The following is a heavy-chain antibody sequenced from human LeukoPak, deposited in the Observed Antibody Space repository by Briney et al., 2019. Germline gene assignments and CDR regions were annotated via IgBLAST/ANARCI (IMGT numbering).Heavy chain of an antibody. J-gene: IGHJ3*02. V-gene: IGHV1-69*05. D-gene: IGHD2-2*01. Sequence: SVKVSCKASGGTFSSYAISWVRQAPGQGLEWMGRIIPIFGTANYAQKFQGRVTITTDESTSTAYMELSSLRSEDTAVYYCARGGYCSSTSCPRAFDIWGQGTMVTVSS. CDR1: GGTFSSYA. CDR3: ARGGYCSSTSCPRAFDI. CDR2: IIPIFGTA.